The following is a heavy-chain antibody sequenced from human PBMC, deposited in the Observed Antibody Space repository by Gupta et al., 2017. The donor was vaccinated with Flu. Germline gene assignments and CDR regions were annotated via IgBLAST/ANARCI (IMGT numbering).Heavy chain of an antibody. CDR1: GYTFTSYD. CDR2: MNPNSGNT. CDR3: ARGGDCSGGSCYSGLHYYYYYGMDV. V-gene: IGHV1-8*01. D-gene: IGHD2-15*01. J-gene: IGHJ6*02. Sequence: QVQLVQSGAEVKKPGASVKVSCKASGYTFTSYDINWVRQATGQGLEWMGWMNPNSGNTGYAQKFQGRVTMTRNTSISTAYMELSSLRSEDTAVYYCARGGDCSGGSCYSGLHYYYYYGMDVWGQGTTVTVSS.